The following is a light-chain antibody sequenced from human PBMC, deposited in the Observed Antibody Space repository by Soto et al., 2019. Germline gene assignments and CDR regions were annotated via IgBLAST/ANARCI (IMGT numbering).Light chain of an antibody. CDR3: QLYDNYQWT. J-gene: IGKJ1*01. CDR2: GAT. Sequence: EIVLTQSPGTLSLSPGERATLSCRASQSVSSSFLAWYQQKPGQAPRLLIYGATSRATGFPDRFSGSGSGTDVTLTINRLEPEDFAVYYCQLYDNYQWTFAQGTKVEIK. CDR1: QSVSSSF. V-gene: IGKV3-20*01.